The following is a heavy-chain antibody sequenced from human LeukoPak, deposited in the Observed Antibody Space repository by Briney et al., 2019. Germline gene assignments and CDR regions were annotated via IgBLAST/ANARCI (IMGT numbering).Heavy chain of an antibody. CDR1: GFTFRNYG. V-gene: IGHV3-30*03. CDR3: AMEVYSGNYPAY. J-gene: IGHJ4*02. CDR2: ATIDERSV. Sequence: GRSLRLSCAASGFTFRNYGMHWIRQAPGKGLEWVGVATIDERSVFCADSVQGRFIISRDNAKNSLYLQMNSLRAEDTAVYYCAMEVYSGNYPAYWGQGTLVTVSS. D-gene: IGHD1-26*01.